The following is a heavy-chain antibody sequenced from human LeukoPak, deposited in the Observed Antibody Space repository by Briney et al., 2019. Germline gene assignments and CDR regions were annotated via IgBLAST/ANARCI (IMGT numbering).Heavy chain of an antibody. D-gene: IGHD5-24*01. J-gene: IGHJ4*02. Sequence: SETLSLTCTVSGGSISSSSYYWGWIRQPPGKGLEWIGSIYYSGSTYYNPSLKSRVTMSVDTSKNQFSLKLSSVTAADTAVYYCATGGRDGYNYPFDYWGQGTLVTVSS. V-gene: IGHV4-39*07. CDR1: GGSISSSSYY. CDR2: IYYSGST. CDR3: ATGGRDGYNYPFDY.